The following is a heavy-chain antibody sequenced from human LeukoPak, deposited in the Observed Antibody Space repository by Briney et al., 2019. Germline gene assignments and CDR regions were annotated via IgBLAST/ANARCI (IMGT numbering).Heavy chain of an antibody. CDR2: ISYDGSVK. D-gene: IGHD3-10*01. CDR3: ARDRDLGVITPWCDY. V-gene: IGHV3-30*03. CDR1: GFTFSNYG. Sequence: GGSLRLSWAASGFTFSNYGMQWVRQAPGKGLGGVAIISYDGSVKYYGDSVRGRFTISRDNSKNPVYLQMNSLRADDTAVYYCARDRDLGVITPWCDYWGQEVLVTVSS. J-gene: IGHJ4*02.